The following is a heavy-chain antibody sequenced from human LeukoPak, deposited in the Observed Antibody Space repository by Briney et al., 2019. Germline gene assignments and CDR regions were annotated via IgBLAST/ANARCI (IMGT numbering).Heavy chain of an antibody. V-gene: IGHV3-7*03. J-gene: IGHJ4*02. D-gene: IGHD1-1*01. CDR3: AKDRTTTERFDY. CDR1: GFTFSSYW. Sequence: QAGGSLRLSCAASGFTFSSYWMSWVRQAPGKGLEWVSNIKQDGSAYYYVDSVEGRFTISRDNAKNSLYLQMNSLRAEDTAVYYCAKDRTTTERFDYWGQGTLVTVSS. CDR2: IKQDGSAY.